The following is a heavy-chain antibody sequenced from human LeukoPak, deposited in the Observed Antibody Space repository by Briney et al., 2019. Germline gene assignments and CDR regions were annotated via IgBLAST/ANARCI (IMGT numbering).Heavy chain of an antibody. Sequence: PGGSLRLSCAASGFTFSNYYMSWIPHAPGKGLEWGSYISSSGSTIYYADSVKGRFTISRDNAKNSLYLQMHSLIAEDTAVYYCAKAPPNFYDDDSMGVWGQGTTVTVSS. CDR2: ISSSGSTI. CDR3: AKAPPNFYDDDSMGV. J-gene: IGHJ6*02. V-gene: IGHV3-11*04. CDR1: GFTFSNYY.